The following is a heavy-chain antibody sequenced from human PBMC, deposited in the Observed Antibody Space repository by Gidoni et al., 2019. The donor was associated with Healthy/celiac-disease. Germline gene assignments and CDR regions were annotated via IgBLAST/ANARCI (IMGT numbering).Heavy chain of an antibody. V-gene: IGHV3-64D*06. CDR2: ISSNGGST. D-gene: IGHD3-16*01. CDR3: VNGVVLGGMDV. J-gene: IGHJ6*02. CDR1: GFTFSSYA. Sequence: EVQLVESGGGLVQPGGSLRLSCSASGFTFSSYAMHWVRQAPGKGLEYVSAISSNGGSTYYADSVKGRFTISRDNSKNTLYLQMSSLRAEDTAVYYCVNGVVLGGMDVWGQGTTVTVSS.